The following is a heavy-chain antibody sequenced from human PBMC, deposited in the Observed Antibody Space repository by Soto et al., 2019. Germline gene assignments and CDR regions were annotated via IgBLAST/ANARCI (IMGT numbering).Heavy chain of an antibody. V-gene: IGHV4-59*01. CDR1: GCSFSGYY. CDR2: VYYSGST. CDR3: ARDWGHDAFDI. Sequence: SETLSLTCTVSGCSFSGYYWSWIRQPPGKGLEWIGWVYYSGSTNYNPSLKSRVTISVDTSKNQFSLKLSSVTAADTAVYYCARDWGHDAFDIWGRGTMVTVS. D-gene: IGHD7-27*01. J-gene: IGHJ3*02.